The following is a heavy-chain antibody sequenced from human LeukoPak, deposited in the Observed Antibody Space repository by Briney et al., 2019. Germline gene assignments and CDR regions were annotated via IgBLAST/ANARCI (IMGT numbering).Heavy chain of an antibody. CDR1: GFTFNTYA. J-gene: IGHJ4*02. Sequence: GGSLRLSCAASGFTFNTYAMHWVRQAPGKGLEWVAFIQYDGSIQYYADSVKGRFTISRDNSKNTLYLQMNTLRAEDTAIYHCARRGWLVNFDYWGQGTLVTVSS. CDR2: IQYDGSIQ. CDR3: ARRGWLVNFDY. V-gene: IGHV3-30*02. D-gene: IGHD6-19*01.